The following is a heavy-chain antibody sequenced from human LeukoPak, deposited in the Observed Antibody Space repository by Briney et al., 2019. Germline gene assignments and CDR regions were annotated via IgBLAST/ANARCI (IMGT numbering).Heavy chain of an antibody. Sequence: ASVKVSCKASGYTFTGYYMHWVRQAPGQGLEWMEWINPNSGGTNYAQKFQGRVTMTRDTSISTAYMELSRLRSDDTAVYYCARFTYCGGDCYSDLVYWGQGTLVTVSS. CDR1: GYTFTGYY. CDR3: ARFTYCGGDCYSDLVY. D-gene: IGHD2-21*02. CDR2: INPNSGGT. J-gene: IGHJ4*02. V-gene: IGHV1-2*02.